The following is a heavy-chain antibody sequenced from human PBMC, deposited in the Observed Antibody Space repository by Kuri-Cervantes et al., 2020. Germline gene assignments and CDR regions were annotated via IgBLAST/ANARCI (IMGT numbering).Heavy chain of an antibody. CDR1: GFTFSSYW. CDR3: ARERRAGTPGWFDP. D-gene: IGHD6-13*01. Sequence: GESLKISCAASGFTFSSYWMHWVRQAPGKGLVWVSRINSDGSSTSYAVSVKGRFTISRDNAKNTLYLQMNSLRAEDTAVYYCARERRAGTPGWFDPWGQGTLVTVSS. V-gene: IGHV3-74*01. CDR2: INSDGSST. J-gene: IGHJ5*02.